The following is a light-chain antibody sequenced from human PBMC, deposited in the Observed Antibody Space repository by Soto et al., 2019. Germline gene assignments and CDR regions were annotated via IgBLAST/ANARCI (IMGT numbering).Light chain of an antibody. V-gene: IGLV2-14*01. CDR3: ISYTTRSTWV. CDR2: EVT. J-gene: IGLJ3*02. Sequence: QSALTQPASVSGSPGQSITISCTGTSSDVGAYNYVSWYQQHPGRAPKLIIYEVTSRPSGVSNRFSGSKSGNTASLTISGLQAEDEADYYCISYTTRSTWVFGGGTQLTVL. CDR1: SSDVGAYNY.